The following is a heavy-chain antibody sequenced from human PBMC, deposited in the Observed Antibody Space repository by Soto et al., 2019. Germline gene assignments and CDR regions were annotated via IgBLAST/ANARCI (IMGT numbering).Heavy chain of an antibody. Sequence: QVQLVESGGGVVQPGRSLRLSCAASGFTFSSYGMHWVRQAPGKGLEWVAVIWYDGSNKYYADSVKGRFTISRDNSKNTLYLQMKSLRAEDTAVYYCARDAYYDLWSGYQNYYYCGMDVWGQGTTVTVSS. J-gene: IGHJ6*02. CDR2: IWYDGSNK. CDR1: GFTFSSYG. V-gene: IGHV3-33*01. CDR3: ARDAYYDLWSGYQNYYYCGMDV. D-gene: IGHD3-3*01.